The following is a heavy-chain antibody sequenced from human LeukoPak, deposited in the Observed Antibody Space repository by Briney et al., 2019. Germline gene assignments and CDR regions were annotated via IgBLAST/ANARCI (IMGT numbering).Heavy chain of an antibody. CDR1: GYTFTSYG. CDR3: ARVSSYAIFGVVITSPLNYYYYYGMDV. V-gene: IGHV1-2*06. D-gene: IGHD3-3*01. CDR2: INPNSGGT. Sequence: ASVKVSCKASGYTFTSYGISWVRQAPGQGLEWMGRINPNSGGTNYAQKFQGRVTMTRDTSISTAYMELSRLRSDDTAVYYCARVSSYAIFGVVITSPLNYYYYYGMDVWGQGTTVTVSS. J-gene: IGHJ6*02.